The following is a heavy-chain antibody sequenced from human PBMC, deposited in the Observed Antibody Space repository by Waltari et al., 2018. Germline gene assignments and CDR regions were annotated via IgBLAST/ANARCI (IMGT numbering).Heavy chain of an antibody. V-gene: IGHV1-2*06. CDR2: INPKNGDT. J-gene: IGHJ4*02. CDR3: LRDSSGSHFDY. Sequence: LVQSGAEVKKPGASVKVSCKASGYTFTGYAILWVRHAPGQGLEWMGRINPKNGDTHYAQNFQGRVALTTDTSTNTAFMELQRLRSDDTAVYYCLRDSSGSHFDYWGQGTLVTVSS. CDR1: GYTFTGYA. D-gene: IGHD3-22*01.